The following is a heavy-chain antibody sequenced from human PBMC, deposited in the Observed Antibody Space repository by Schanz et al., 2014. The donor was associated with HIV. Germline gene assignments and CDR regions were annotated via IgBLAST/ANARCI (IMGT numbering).Heavy chain of an antibody. V-gene: IGHV1-69*01. D-gene: IGHD7-27*01. CDR2: INPMFGAT. Sequence: QVQLVQSGGEVKNPGSAVKVSCKAAGGRFRNYGITWVRQAPGQGLEWVGQINPMFGATNYAPKFQGRVTITADEPTTTAYLDVTNLKSDDTAVYYCAKTGDPWSDHLNNGMDVWGQGTTVTVSS. CDR3: AKTGDPWSDHLNNGMDV. CDR1: GGRFRNYG. J-gene: IGHJ6*02.